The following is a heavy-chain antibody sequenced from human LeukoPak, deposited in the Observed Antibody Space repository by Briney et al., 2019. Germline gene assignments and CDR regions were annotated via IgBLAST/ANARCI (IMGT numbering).Heavy chain of an antibody. D-gene: IGHD3-10*01. CDR2: INHSGST. CDR1: GGSFSGYY. V-gene: IGHV4-34*01. J-gene: IGHJ4*02. CDR3: ASSGSGSYYPFDY. Sequence: SETLSLTCAVYGGSFSGYYWSWIRQPPGKGLEWIGEINHSGSTSYNPSLKSRVTISVDTSKNQFSLKLSSVTAADTAVYHCASSGSGSYYPFDYWGQGTLVTVSS.